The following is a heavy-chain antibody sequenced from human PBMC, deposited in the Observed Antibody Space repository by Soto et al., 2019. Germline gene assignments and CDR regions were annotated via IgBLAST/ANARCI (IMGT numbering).Heavy chain of an antibody. CDR3: ARVDTAMATATGSDY. J-gene: IGHJ4*02. V-gene: IGHV4-4*02. CDR1: GGSISSSNW. D-gene: IGHD5-18*01. Sequence: QVQLQESGPGLVKPSGTLSLTCAVSGGSISSSNWWSWVRQPPGKGLEWIGEIYHSGSTNYNPSLNTRVTIXXDXSXXQFTPKLSSVTAADTAVYYCARVDTAMATATGSDYWGQGTLVTVSS. CDR2: IYHSGST.